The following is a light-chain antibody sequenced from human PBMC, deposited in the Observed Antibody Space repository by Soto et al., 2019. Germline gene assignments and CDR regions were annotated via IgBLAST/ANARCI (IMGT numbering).Light chain of an antibody. CDR1: QTVKTY. CDR2: ASS. V-gene: IGKV1-39*01. CDR3: QQTSTTPGT. Sequence: DVQMTQSPSSLSASVGDSVTITCRSSQTVKTYLNWYQHKPGKAPQLLIYASSRLQTGVASRFRGSGSVTYFSLTISSLQPDDFATYCCQQTSTTPGTFGQGTKVEIK. J-gene: IGKJ1*01.